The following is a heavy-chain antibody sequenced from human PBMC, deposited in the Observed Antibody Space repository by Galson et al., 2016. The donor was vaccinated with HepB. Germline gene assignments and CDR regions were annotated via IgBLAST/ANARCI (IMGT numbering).Heavy chain of an antibody. CDR1: GFIFKDYA. J-gene: IGHJ1*01. D-gene: IGHD1-26*01. V-gene: IGHV3-9*01. CDR2: ISWNSGSI. CDR3: AQDKASMSVGATNFQH. Sequence: SLRLSCAASGFIFKDYAMRWVRQAPGKGLEWVSSISWNSGSIGYADSVKGRFTISRDNAKNSLYLQMNSPRAEDTAFYYCAQDKASMSVGATNFQHWGQGTLVTVSS.